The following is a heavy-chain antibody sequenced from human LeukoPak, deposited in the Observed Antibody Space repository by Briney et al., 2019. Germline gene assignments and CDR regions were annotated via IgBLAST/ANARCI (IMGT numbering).Heavy chain of an antibody. CDR3: ARDAKDELRFLEWLSRTNYYYYYMDV. CDR2: IKQDGSEK. V-gene: IGHV3-7*01. J-gene: IGHJ6*03. D-gene: IGHD3-3*01. Sequence: PGGSLRLSCAASGFTFSSYWMSWVRQAPGKGLEWVANIKQDGSEKYYVDSVKGRFTISRDNAKNSLYLQMNSLRAEDTTVYYCARDAKDELRFLEWLSRTNYYYYYMDVWGKGTTVTVSS. CDR1: GFTFSSYW.